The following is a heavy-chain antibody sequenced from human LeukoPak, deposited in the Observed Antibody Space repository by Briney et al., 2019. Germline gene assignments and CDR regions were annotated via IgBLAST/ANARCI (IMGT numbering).Heavy chain of an antibody. Sequence: GGSLRVSCAASGFTFSSYSMNWVRQAPGKGLEWVSYISSSSSTIYYADSVKGRFTISRDNAKNSLYLQMNSLRDEDTAVYYCARDPVVVVVAIDYFDYWGQGTLVTVSS. CDR3: ARDPVVVVVAIDYFDY. D-gene: IGHD2-15*01. CDR2: ISSSSSTI. J-gene: IGHJ4*02. V-gene: IGHV3-48*02. CDR1: GFTFSSYS.